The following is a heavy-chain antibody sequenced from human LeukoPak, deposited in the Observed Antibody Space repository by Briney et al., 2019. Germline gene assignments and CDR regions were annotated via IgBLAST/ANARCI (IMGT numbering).Heavy chain of an antibody. CDR2: INHSGST. V-gene: IGHV4-39*07. Sequence: PSETLSLTCTVSGGSISSSSYYWGWICQPPGKGLEWIGEINHSGSTNYNPSLKSRVTISVDTSKNQFSLKLSSVTAADTAVYYCARLVYDFWSGYGRPWGQGTLVTVSS. CDR3: ARLVYDFWSGYGRP. J-gene: IGHJ5*02. D-gene: IGHD3-3*01. CDR1: GGSISSSSYY.